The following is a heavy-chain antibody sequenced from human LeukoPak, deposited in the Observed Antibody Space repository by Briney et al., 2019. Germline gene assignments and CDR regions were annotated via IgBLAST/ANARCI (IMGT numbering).Heavy chain of an antibody. CDR1: GGSISSYF. CDR2: IYYSGST. D-gene: IGHD6-6*01. V-gene: IGHV4-59*01. J-gene: IGHJ4*02. CDR3: ARAPAGRPNGWHDY. Sequence: SETLSLTCTVSGGSISSYFWSWIRQPPGEGLEWIGFIYYSGSTSYNPSLKGRVTISVDTSKNQFSLKLRSVTAADTAVYYCARAPAGRPNGWHDYWGQGTLVTVSS.